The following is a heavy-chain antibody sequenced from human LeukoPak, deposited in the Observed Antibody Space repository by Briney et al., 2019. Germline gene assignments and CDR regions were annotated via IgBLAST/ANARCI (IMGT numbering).Heavy chain of an antibody. CDR2: IKNKHEHQAT. CDR3: VTDANRILGARGTGY. Sequence: GGSLRLSCAASGFDFSGAYMNWVRQAPGRGLEWVGLIKNKHEHQATDYAAPVRERFIITRDDSSSTMFLQMNSLKTEDTAVYYCVTDANRILGARGTGYWGQGILVTVSS. J-gene: IGHJ4*02. D-gene: IGHD1-26*01. CDR1: GFDFSGAY. V-gene: IGHV3-15*07.